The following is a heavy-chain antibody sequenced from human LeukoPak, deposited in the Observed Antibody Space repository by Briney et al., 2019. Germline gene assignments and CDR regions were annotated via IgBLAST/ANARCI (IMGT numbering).Heavy chain of an antibody. D-gene: IGHD3-22*01. CDR1: GFTFSSYG. J-gene: IGHJ6*03. Sequence: PGGSLRLSCAASGFTFSSYGMTWVRQAPGKGLEWVSYISSSSSTIYYADSVKGRFTISRDNAKNSLYLQLNSLRAEDTAVYYCAREVQGYDSSGYFYPYYYYMDVWGKGTTVTISS. CDR2: ISSSSSTI. V-gene: IGHV3-48*01. CDR3: AREVQGYDSSGYFYPYYYYMDV.